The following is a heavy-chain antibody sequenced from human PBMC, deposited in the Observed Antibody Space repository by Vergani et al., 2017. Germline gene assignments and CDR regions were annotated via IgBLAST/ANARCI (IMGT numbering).Heavy chain of an antibody. Sequence: QVQLVQSGAEVKKPGSSVKVSCKASGCTFSSYAISWVRQAPGQGLEWMGGIIPIFGTANYAQKFQGRVTITADESTSTAYMELSSLRSEDTAVYYCARADYYGSGTFGGDFDYWGQGTLVTVSS. CDR2: IIPIFGTA. D-gene: IGHD3-10*01. J-gene: IGHJ4*02. V-gene: IGHV1-69*01. CDR3: ARADYYGSGTFGGDFDY. CDR1: GCTFSSYA.